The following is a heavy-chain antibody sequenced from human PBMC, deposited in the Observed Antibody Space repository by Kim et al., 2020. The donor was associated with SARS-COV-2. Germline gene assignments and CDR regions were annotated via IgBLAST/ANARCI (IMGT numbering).Heavy chain of an antibody. CDR2: IYYSGST. Sequence: SETLSLTCTVSGGSISSYYWSWIRQPPGKGLEWIGYIYYSGSTNYNPSLKSRVTISVDTSKNQFSLKLSSVTAADTAVYYCARGPLAYCGGDCNFVGVRGDAFDIWGQGTMVTVSS. J-gene: IGHJ3*02. D-gene: IGHD2-21*01. CDR3: ARGPLAYCGGDCNFVGVRGDAFDI. CDR1: GGSISSYY. V-gene: IGHV4-59*13.